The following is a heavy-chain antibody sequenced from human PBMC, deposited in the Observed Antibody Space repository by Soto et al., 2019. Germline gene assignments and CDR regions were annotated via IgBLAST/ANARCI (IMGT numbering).Heavy chain of an antibody. CDR2: IYYSGNT. CDR3: ARHSDPGGWFDP. J-gene: IGHJ5*02. D-gene: IGHD3-10*01. Sequence: QVQLQESGPGLVKPSETLSLTCTVSGGSISSYYWSWIRQPPGKGLEWIGYIYYSGNTNYNPSLKSRVTISVDTSKNQFSLKLSSVTAADTAVYYCARHSDPGGWFDPWGQGTLVTVSS. CDR1: GGSISSYY. V-gene: IGHV4-59*08.